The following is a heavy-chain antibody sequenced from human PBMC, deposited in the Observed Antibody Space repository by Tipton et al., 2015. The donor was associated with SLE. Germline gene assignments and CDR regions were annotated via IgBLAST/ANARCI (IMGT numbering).Heavy chain of an antibody. CDR1: GGSFETYY. J-gene: IGHJ4*02. V-gene: IGHV4-34*01. D-gene: IGHD4-23*01. CDR3: GRGRTDAWELVGY. Sequence: LRLSCAVYGGSFETYYWTWVRQPPGKGLAWVGEINQAIGTNYNPALKSRVTISMDTSKIQFSLKLNSVTATDTAVYYCGRGRTDAWELVGYWGQGTLVTVSS. CDR2: INQAIGT.